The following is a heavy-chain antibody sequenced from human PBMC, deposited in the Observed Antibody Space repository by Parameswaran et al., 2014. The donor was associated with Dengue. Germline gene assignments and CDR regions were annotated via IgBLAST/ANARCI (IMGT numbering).Heavy chain of an antibody. CDR3: ANRIQAAAYYSDF. Sequence: WIRQPPGKGLEWIGTTHYSGTTTYNSSLKSRVTMSVDASENQFSLRLSSVTAADTGVYYCANRIQAAAYYSDFWGRGTLVTVSS. D-gene: IGHD2-2*01. CDR2: THYSGTT. J-gene: IGHJ4*02. V-gene: IGHV4-39*01.